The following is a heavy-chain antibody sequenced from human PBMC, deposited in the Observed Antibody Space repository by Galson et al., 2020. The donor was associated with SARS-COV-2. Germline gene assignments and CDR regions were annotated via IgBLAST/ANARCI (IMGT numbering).Heavy chain of an antibody. V-gene: IGHV3-48*01. Sequence: GESLKISCAGSGFTFSSYSMNWVRQAPGKGLEWLTYISSRSSPIMYADSVKGRFTVSRDNARNSLYLQINSLRPEDTAVYYCARDCDGTCWFDYWGQGTLVTVSS. CDR2: ISSRSSPI. D-gene: IGHD2-15*01. CDR3: ARDCDGTCWFDY. CDR1: GFTFSSYS. J-gene: IGHJ4*02.